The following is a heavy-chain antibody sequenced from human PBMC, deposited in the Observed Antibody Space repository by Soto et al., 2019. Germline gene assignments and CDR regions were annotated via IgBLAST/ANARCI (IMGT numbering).Heavy chain of an antibody. Sequence: GESLKISCKGSGYSFTSYWIGWVRQMPGKGLEWMGIIYPGDSDTRYSPSFQGQVTISADKSISTAYLQWSSLKASDTAMYYCARQAPIAAAGTSLDYWGQGTLVTVSS. CDR1: GYSFTSYW. V-gene: IGHV5-51*01. CDR2: IYPGDSDT. J-gene: IGHJ4*02. D-gene: IGHD6-13*01. CDR3: ARQAPIAAAGTSLDY.